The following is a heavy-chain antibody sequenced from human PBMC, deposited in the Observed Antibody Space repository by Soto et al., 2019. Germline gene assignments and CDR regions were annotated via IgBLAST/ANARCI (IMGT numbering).Heavy chain of an antibody. CDR2: ISSSSSYI. CDR3: ARDQRSNYVILTGYYGHYDYYGMGV. CDR1: GFTFSSNS. V-gene: IGHV3-21*01. D-gene: IGHD3-9*01. Sequence: GGSLRLSCAASGFTFSSNSMNWVRQAPGKGLEWVSSISSSSSYIYYADSVKGRFTISRDHAKNSLYLQMNRLRAEDTAVYYFARDQRSNYVILTGYYGHYDYYGMGVWGQGTRVTVSS. J-gene: IGHJ6*02.